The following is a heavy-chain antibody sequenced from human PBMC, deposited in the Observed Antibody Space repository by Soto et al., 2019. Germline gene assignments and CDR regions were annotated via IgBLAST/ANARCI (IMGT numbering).Heavy chain of an antibody. Sequence: ASVKVSCKASGYTFTSYYMHWVRQAPGQGLEWMGIINPSGGSTSYAQKFQGRVTMTRDTSTSTVYMELSSLRSEDTAVYYCARDSLRDPPYYYYGMDVWGQGTTVTVSS. CDR1: GYTFTSYY. CDR2: INPSGGST. V-gene: IGHV1-46*01. D-gene: IGHD3-9*01. J-gene: IGHJ6*02. CDR3: ARDSLRDPPYYYYGMDV.